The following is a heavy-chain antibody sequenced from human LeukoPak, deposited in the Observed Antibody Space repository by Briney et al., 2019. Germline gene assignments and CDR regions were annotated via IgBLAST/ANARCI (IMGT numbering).Heavy chain of an antibody. V-gene: IGHV4-61*08. CDR3: ARSHPLAVAGSSPFSYYYYYGMDV. CDR1: GGSISSGDYY. J-gene: IGHJ6*02. CDR2: IYYSGST. Sequence: PSETLSLTCTVSGGSISSGDYYWSWIRQPPGKGLEWIGYIYYSGSTNYNPSLKSRVTISVDTSKNQFSLKLSSVTAADTAVYYCARSHPLAVAGSSPFSYYYYYGMDVWGQGTTVTVSS. D-gene: IGHD6-19*01.